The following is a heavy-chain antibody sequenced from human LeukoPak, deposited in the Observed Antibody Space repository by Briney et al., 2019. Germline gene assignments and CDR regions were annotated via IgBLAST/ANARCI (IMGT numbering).Heavy chain of an antibody. CDR2: INHSGST. D-gene: IGHD6-13*01. J-gene: IGHJ4*02. CDR3: ARSPIKRGQQLFSY. V-gene: IGHV4-39*07. CDR1: GVSISSSYSY. Sequence: SETLSLTCTVSGVSISSSYSYWGWIRQPPGKGLEWIGEINHSGSTNYNPSLKSRVTISVDTSKNQFSLKLSSVTAAGTAVYYCARSPIKRGQQLFSYWGQGTLVTVSS.